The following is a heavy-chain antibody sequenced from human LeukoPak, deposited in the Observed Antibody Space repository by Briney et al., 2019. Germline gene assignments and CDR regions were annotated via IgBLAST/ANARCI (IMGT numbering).Heavy chain of an antibody. D-gene: IGHD6-19*01. CDR1: EFTFSSYS. CDR2: ISGSGGST. J-gene: IGHJ4*02. CDR3: AKDSSGWHPYYFDY. Sequence: GGSLRLSCAASEFTFSSYSMNWVRQAPGKGLEWVSAISGSGGSTYYADSVKGRFTISRDNSKNTLCLQINSLRAEDTAVYYCAKDSSGWHPYYFDYWGQGTLVTVSS. V-gene: IGHV3-23*01.